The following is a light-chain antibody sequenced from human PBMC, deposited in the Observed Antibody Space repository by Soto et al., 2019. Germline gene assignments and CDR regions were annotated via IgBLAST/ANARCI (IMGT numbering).Light chain of an antibody. Sequence: QSVLTQPPSVSGAPGQRVTISCTGSSSNIGAGYDVHWYQQLPGTAPKLLIYGNSNRPSGVPDRFSGSKSGTSASLAITGLQAEDEADYYCPSYDSSLSGHVVFGGGTKVTVL. CDR1: SSNIGAGYD. CDR2: GNS. CDR3: PSYDSSLSGHVV. V-gene: IGLV1-40*01. J-gene: IGLJ2*01.